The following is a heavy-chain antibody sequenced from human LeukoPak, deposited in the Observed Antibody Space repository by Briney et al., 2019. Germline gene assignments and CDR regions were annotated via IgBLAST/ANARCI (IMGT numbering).Heavy chain of an antibody. D-gene: IGHD4-23*01. Sequence: GGSLGLSCAASGFTFSSYAMSWVRQAPGKGLEWVSAISGSGGSTYYADSVKGRFTISRDNSKNTLYLQMNSLRAEDTAVYYCAKVRDDYGGNLDYWGQGTLVTVSS. CDR1: GFTFSSYA. V-gene: IGHV3-23*01. CDR3: AKVRDDYGGNLDY. J-gene: IGHJ4*02. CDR2: ISGSGGST.